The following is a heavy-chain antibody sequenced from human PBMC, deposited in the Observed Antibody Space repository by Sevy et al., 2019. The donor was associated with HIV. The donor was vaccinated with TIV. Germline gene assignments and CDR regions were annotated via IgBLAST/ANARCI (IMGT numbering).Heavy chain of an antibody. D-gene: IGHD2-2*01. J-gene: IGHJ5*02. CDR1: DGSFSGYY. Sequence: SETLSLTCAVHDGSFSGYYWNWIRQLPGKGLEWIGEINESGITNYNPSLKSRVTISVDTSKKEFSLKLNSVIAADTAVYFCARSPPVVVVPGAPSWFDPWGQGTLVTVSS. CDR2: INESGIT. V-gene: IGHV4-34*01. CDR3: ARSPPVVVVPGAPSWFDP.